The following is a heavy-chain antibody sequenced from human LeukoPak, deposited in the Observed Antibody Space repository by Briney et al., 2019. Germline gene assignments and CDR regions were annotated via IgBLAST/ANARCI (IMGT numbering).Heavy chain of an antibody. CDR1: GFTFSSYA. D-gene: IGHD3-22*01. CDR2: ISYDGSNK. J-gene: IGHJ4*02. CDR3: AREIDSSGYCLDY. Sequence: GSALRLSCAASGFTFSSYAMHWVRQAPGKGLEWVAVISYDGSNKYYADSVKGRFTISRDNSKNTLYLQMNSLRAEDTAVYYCAREIDSSGYCLDYWGQGTLVTVSS. V-gene: IGHV3-30*04.